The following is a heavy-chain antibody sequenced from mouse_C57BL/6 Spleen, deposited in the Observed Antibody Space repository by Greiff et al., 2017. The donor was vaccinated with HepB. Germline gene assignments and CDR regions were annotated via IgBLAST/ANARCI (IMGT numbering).Heavy chain of an antibody. Sequence: VQLQQSGPGLVKPSQSLSLTCSVTGYSITSGYYWNWIRQFPGNKLEWMGYISYDGSNNYNPSLKNRISITRDTSKNQFFLKLNSVTTEDTATYYCALIYYYGSSYWGQGTTLTVSS. D-gene: IGHD1-1*01. V-gene: IGHV3-6*01. CDR1: GYSITSGYY. CDR2: ISYDGSN. CDR3: ALIYYYGSSY. J-gene: IGHJ2*01.